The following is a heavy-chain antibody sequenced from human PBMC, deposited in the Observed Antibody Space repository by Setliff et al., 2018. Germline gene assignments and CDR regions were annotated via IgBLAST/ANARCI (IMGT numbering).Heavy chain of an antibody. V-gene: IGHV3-30*07. Sequence: GGSLRLSCAASGVTFSRHAMHWVRQAPGKGLEWVAVMSNDGSDKNYADSVKGRFTISRDNAKNSLHLQMNSLRAEDTAVYYCARGHTSMAPWGQGTLVTVSS. D-gene: IGHD5-18*01. J-gene: IGHJ5*02. CDR1: GVTFSRHA. CDR2: MSNDGSDK. CDR3: ARGHTSMAP.